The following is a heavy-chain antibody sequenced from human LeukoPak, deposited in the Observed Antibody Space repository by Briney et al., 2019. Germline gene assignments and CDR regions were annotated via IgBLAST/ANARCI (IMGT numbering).Heavy chain of an antibody. Sequence: GGSLRLSCAASDFTFSSYAMNWVRQAPGKGLEWVSAIGSSGTSTYYADSVKGRFTISRDNSKNTLYLQMDILRAEDTAVYYCAKVLGEPVPFDYWGERTLVTVPS. J-gene: IGHJ4*02. V-gene: IGHV3-23*01. D-gene: IGHD1-14*01. CDR1: DFTFSSYA. CDR3: AKVLGEPVPFDY. CDR2: IGSSGTST.